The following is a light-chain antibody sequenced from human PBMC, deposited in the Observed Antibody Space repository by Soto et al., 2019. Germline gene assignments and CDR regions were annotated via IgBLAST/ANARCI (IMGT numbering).Light chain of an antibody. CDR2: GAS. Sequence: ELVMTQSPDTLSVSLGERATLSCRASQSVSGNLAWYQQKPGQAPRLVIYGASTRATGIPARFTGSGSGTDFILTISSLQSEDFAVYYCQQYNEWPITFGQGTRLEIK. V-gene: IGKV3-15*01. CDR3: QQYNEWPIT. J-gene: IGKJ5*01. CDR1: QSVSGN.